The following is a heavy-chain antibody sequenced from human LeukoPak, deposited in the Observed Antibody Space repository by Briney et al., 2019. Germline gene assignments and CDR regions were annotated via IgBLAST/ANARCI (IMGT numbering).Heavy chain of an antibody. V-gene: IGHV3-48*01. CDR3: ARTYCSNGVCTRKAFDI. J-gene: IGHJ3*02. D-gene: IGHD2-8*01. CDR1: GFTFSTYS. CDR2: ITSSSSTI. Sequence: PGGSLRLSCATSGFTFSTYSMNWVRQAPGKGLEWVSYITSSSSTIYYADSVKGRFTISRDNAKSSLYLQMNSLRAEDTAVYYCARTYCSNGVCTRKAFDIWGQGTMVTVSS.